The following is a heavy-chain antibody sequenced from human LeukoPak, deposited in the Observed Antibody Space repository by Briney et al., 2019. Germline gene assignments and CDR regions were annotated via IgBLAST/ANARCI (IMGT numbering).Heavy chain of an antibody. Sequence: ASVKVSCKASGGSFTFTSHAISWVRQAPGQGLEWMGIINPSGGSTSYAQKFQGRVTMTRDMSTSTVYMELSSLRSEDTAVYYCASNSVATTLFLRYWGQGTLVTVSS. J-gene: IGHJ4*02. CDR1: GGSFTFTSHA. CDR2: INPSGGST. CDR3: ASNSVATTLFLRY. V-gene: IGHV1-46*01. D-gene: IGHD5-12*01.